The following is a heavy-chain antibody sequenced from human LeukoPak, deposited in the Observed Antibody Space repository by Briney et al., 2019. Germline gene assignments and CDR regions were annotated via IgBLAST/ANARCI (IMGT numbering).Heavy chain of an antibody. CDR2: ISSRGGTI. Sequence: GGSLRLSCAASGFTFTDYYRMWLPPAPGKEREGVSYISSRGGTIYYADSVKGRFTISRDNANNSLYLQMNSLGAEDTAVYYCARGLPYSSGWYDYWGQGILVTVSS. CDR3: ARGLPYSSGWYDY. V-gene: IGHV3-11*01. D-gene: IGHD6-19*01. J-gene: IGHJ4*02. CDR1: GFTFTDYY.